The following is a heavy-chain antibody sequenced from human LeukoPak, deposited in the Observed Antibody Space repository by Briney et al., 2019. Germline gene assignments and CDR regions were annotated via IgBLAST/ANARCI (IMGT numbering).Heavy chain of an antibody. CDR3: ARHVKSIFPSYFDY. V-gene: IGHV4-39*01. Sequence: SETLSLTCTVSGGSISSNSYYWGWIRQPPGKGLEWIGNIHHTGSTYYNPSLKSRVTISVDTSKNQFSLKLTSVTAADTAVYYCARHVKSIFPSYFDYWGLGTLVTVSS. CDR1: GGSISSNSYY. J-gene: IGHJ4*02. D-gene: IGHD3-3*01. CDR2: IHHTGST.